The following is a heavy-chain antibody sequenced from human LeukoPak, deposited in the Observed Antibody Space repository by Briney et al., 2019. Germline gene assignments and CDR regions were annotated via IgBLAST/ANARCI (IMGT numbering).Heavy chain of an antibody. V-gene: IGHV1-18*01. J-gene: IGHJ6*02. Sequence: GASVKVSCKASGYTFTSYGISWVRQAPGQGLEWMGWISAYNGNTNYAQKLQGRVTMTTDTSTSTAYMELRSLRSDDTAVYYCARGCRAVPGVHNVGMTSYYNGMDVWGQGTTVTVSS. CDR1: GYTFTSYG. CDR2: ISAYNGNT. CDR3: ARGCRAVPGVHNVGMTSYYNGMDV. D-gene: IGHD6-19*01.